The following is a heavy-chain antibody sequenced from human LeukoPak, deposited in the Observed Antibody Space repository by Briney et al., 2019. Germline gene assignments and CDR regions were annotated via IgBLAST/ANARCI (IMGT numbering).Heavy chain of an antibody. D-gene: IGHD2-2*01. Sequence: PGGSLRLSCAASGFTFSKYGMYWVRQAPGKGLEWVAYIQFDGNNEYYTDSVKGRFTISRDNSKNTLFLQMNSLRPEDAAVYYCARGAGYCTSSSCHLWSDYWGQGTLVTVSS. CDR1: GFTFSKYG. CDR3: ARGAGYCTSSSCHLWSDY. V-gene: IGHV3-30*02. J-gene: IGHJ4*02. CDR2: IQFDGNNE.